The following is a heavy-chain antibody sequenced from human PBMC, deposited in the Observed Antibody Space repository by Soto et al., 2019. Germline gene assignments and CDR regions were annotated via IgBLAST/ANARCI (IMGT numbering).Heavy chain of an antibody. Sequence: HPGGSLRLSCAASGFTFSSYAMSWVRQAPGKGLEWVSAISGSGGSTYYADSVKGRFTISRDNSKNTLYLQMNSLRAEDTAVYYCANAGEGYDSSGDYYHFDYWGQGTMVTVSS. CDR3: ANAGEGYDSSGDYYHFDY. J-gene: IGHJ4*02. CDR2: ISGSGGST. CDR1: GFTFSSYA. D-gene: IGHD3-22*01. V-gene: IGHV3-23*01.